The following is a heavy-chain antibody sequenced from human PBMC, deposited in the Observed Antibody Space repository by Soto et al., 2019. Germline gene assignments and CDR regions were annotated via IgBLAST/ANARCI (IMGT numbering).Heavy chain of an antibody. CDR2: ISSNGGST. D-gene: IGHD3-22*01. J-gene: IGHJ2*01. Sequence: PGGSLRLSCAASGFTFSSYAMHWVRQAPGKGLEYVSAISSNGGSTYYANSVKGRFTISRDNSKNTLYLQMGSLRAEDMAVYYCARDSSYYYDSSAPRVSWYFDLWGRGTLVTVSS. V-gene: IGHV3-64*01. CDR1: GFTFSSYA. CDR3: ARDSSYYYDSSAPRVSWYFDL.